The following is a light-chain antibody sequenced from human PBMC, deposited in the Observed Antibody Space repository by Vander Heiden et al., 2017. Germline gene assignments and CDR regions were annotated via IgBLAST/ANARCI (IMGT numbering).Light chain of an antibody. J-gene: IGLJ3*02. CDR3: AAWDDSLKGWV. CDR1: ISNLGSNY. CDR2: MNS. Sequence: QSVLTQPPSASGTPGQRVTISCSGSISNLGSNYVYWYQQVPGTAPKLLSYMNSQRPSGVPDRFSGSKSGTSGSLAISGLRSEDEADYYCAAWDDSLKGWVFGGGTKLTVL. V-gene: IGLV1-47*01.